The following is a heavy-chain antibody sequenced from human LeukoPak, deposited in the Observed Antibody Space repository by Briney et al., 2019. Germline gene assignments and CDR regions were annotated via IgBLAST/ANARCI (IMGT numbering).Heavy chain of an antibody. CDR2: ISSSGSTI. V-gene: IGHV3-11*04. J-gene: IGHJ4*02. Sequence: GGSLRLSCAASGFTFSDYYMSWIRQAPGKGLVWVSYISSSGSTIYYADSVKGRFTISRDNAKNSLYLQMNSLRAEDTAVYYCAREVVVAATETFDYWGQGTLVTVSS. D-gene: IGHD2-15*01. CDR1: GFTFSDYY. CDR3: AREVVVAATETFDY.